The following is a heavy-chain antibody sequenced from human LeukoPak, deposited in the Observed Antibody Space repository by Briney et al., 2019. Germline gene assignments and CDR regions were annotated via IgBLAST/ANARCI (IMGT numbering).Heavy chain of an antibody. CDR3: ARRRTGDYFDY. J-gene: IGHJ4*02. CDR2: IDWDDDK. Sequence: SGPALVKPTQTLTLTCTFSGISLTTTGMCVSLIRQPPGKALEWLARIDWDDDKYYSTPLKTRLTISKDTSKNQVVLTMTNMDPVDTATYYCARRRTGDYFDYWGQGTLVTVSS. V-gene: IGHV2-70*11. CDR1: GISLTTTGMC. D-gene: IGHD3/OR15-3a*01.